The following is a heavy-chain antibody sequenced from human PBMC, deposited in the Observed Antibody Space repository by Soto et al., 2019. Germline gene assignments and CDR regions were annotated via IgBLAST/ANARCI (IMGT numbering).Heavy chain of an antibody. CDR1: GGSISSGGYY. D-gene: IGHD2-2*01. J-gene: IGHJ3*02. CDR3: ARSHCSSTSCYDLTDYDAFDI. Sequence: SETLSLTCTVSGGSISSGGYYWSWIRQHPGKGLEWIGYIYYSGSTYYNPSLKSRVTISVDTSKNQFSLKLSSVTAADTAVYYCARSHCSSTSCYDLTDYDAFDIWGQGTMVTVSS. V-gene: IGHV4-31*03. CDR2: IYYSGST.